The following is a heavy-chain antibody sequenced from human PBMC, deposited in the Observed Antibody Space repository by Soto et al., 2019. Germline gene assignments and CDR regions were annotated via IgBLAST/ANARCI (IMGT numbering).Heavy chain of an antibody. Sequence: SETLSLTCTVSGGSISSGGYCWSWIRQHPGKGLEWIGYIYYSGSTYYNPSLKSRVTISVDTSKNQFSLKLSSVTAADTAVYYSASGMVRGVYFDYWGQGTLVTVSS. CDR2: IYYSGST. J-gene: IGHJ4*02. V-gene: IGHV4-31*03. CDR1: GGSISSGGYC. CDR3: ASGMVRGVYFDY. D-gene: IGHD3-10*01.